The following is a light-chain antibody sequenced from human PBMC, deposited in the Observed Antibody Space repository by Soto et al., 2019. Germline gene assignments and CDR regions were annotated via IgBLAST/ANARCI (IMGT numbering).Light chain of an antibody. CDR2: VEGSGSY. J-gene: IGLJ3*02. CDR3: ETWDSNTRV. V-gene: IGLV4-60*02. CDR1: SGHSSYS. Sequence: QLVLTQSSSASASLGSSLKLTCTLSSGHSSYSIAWHQQQPGKAPRYLMKVEGSGSYNKESGVPDRFAGSSSGTDRYLTIYNLQFEDEADYYCETWDSNTRVFGGGTKVTVL.